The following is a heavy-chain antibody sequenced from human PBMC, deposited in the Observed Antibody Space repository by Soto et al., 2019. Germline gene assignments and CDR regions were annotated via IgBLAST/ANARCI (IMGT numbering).Heavy chain of an antibody. CDR1: GFTFSSQW. CDR2: INSDGSRI. Sequence: EVQLVESGGGLVQPGGSLRLSCAASGFTFSSQWMYWVRQSPGKGPVWVSYINSDGSRIAYADSVKGRFTISRDNAKNTLYLQMNSLRVEDTAVYYCVRDIRWGRGTQVTVSS. CDR3: VRDIR. J-gene: IGHJ4*02. V-gene: IGHV3-74*03.